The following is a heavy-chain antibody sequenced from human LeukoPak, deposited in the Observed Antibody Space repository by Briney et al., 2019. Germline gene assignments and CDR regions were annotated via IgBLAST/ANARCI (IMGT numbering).Heavy chain of an antibody. D-gene: IGHD1-26*01. CDR3: ARGFPSTGSYSDSNWFDP. V-gene: IGHV4-34*01. Sequence: PSETLSLTCAVYGGSFSGYYWSWIRQPPGKGLEWIGEIDHSGSTNYNPSLKSRVTISVDTSKNQFSLKLSSVTAADTAVYYCARGFPSTGSYSDSNWFDPWGQGTLVTVSS. J-gene: IGHJ5*02. CDR2: IDHSGST. CDR1: GGSFSGYY.